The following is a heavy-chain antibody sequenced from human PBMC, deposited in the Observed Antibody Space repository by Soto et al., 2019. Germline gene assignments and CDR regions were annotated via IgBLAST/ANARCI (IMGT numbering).Heavy chain of an antibody. D-gene: IGHD3-16*01. V-gene: IGHV1-18*01. Sequence: QVHLVQSGAEVKKPGASVKVSCKASGFTFTSYAITWVRQAPGQGLEWMGWISAYNGNTNYAQNLQGRVTMNTDITTSKAYMELCSLTSSDEAVYYGASDFTGFPPDGVDPWGEGTQVTVSS. CDR2: ISAYNGNT. J-gene: IGHJ5*02. CDR1: GFTFTSYA. CDR3: ASDFTGFPPDGVDP.